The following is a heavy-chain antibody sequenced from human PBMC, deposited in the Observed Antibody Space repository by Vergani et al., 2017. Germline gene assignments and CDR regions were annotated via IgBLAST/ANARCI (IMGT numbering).Heavy chain of an antibody. CDR2: IYYSGST. J-gene: IGHJ5*02. D-gene: IGHD6-19*01. Sequence: QLQLQESGPGLVKPSATLSLTCSVSGASIRSSNYYWGWIRQPPGKGLEWIASIYYSGSTYYNPSLKSRVTISVDTSKNQCSLKLSPVTAADTAVYFCARHSTVEWLVKLGWIDPWGQGILVTVSS. V-gene: IGHV4-39*01. CDR1: GASIRSSNYY. CDR3: ARHSTVEWLVKLGWIDP.